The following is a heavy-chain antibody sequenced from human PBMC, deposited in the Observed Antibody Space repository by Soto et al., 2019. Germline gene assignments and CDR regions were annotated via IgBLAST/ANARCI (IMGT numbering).Heavy chain of an antibody. J-gene: IGHJ6*02. V-gene: IGHV5-51*01. CDR2: IYPGDSDT. Sequence: PGESLNISCKGSGGSFTSYWIGWVRQMPGTGLEWMGLIYPGDSDTKYSPSLQGQVTISADTSFSTAYLQWTSLKASDTAMYYCARSRRGAYSSGWYSLSGYYNYGIDVWGQGTTVTVSS. CDR1: GGSFTSYW. CDR3: ARSRRGAYSSGWYSLSGYYNYGIDV. D-gene: IGHD6-19*01.